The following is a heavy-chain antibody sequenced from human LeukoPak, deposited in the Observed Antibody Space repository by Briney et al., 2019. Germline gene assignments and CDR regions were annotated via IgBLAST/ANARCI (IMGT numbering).Heavy chain of an antibody. CDR2: INPNSGGT. Sequence: GASVKVSCKASGYTFAGYYMHWVRQAPGQGLEWMGWINPNSGGTNYAQRFQGRVTMTRDTSINTAYMELSRLRSDDTAVYYCAREGYYGSGSSRFDPWGQGTLVTVSS. CDR1: GYTFAGYY. V-gene: IGHV1-2*02. D-gene: IGHD3-10*01. J-gene: IGHJ5*02. CDR3: AREGYYGSGSSRFDP.